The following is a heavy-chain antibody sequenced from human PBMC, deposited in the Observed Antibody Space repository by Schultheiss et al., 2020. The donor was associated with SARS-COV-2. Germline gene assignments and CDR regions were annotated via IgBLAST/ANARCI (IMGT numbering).Heavy chain of an antibody. V-gene: IGHV4-59*12. Sequence: SETLSLTCTVSGGSISSYYWSWIRQPPGKGLEWIGYIYYSGSTNYNPSLKSRVTISVDTSKNQFSLKLSSVTAADTAVYYCARSDRRGAAAGRFDYWGQGILVTVSS. CDR3: ARSDRRGAAAGRFDY. CDR1: GGSISSYY. CDR2: IYYSGST. J-gene: IGHJ4*02. D-gene: IGHD6-13*01.